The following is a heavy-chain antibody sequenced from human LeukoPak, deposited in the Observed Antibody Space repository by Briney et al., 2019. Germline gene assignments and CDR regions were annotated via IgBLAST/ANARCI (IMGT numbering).Heavy chain of an antibody. Sequence: PGGSLRLSCVASGFTVSSKYMSWVRQAPGKGLEWVSVIYSGGSTYYGESVKGRFTISRDNAKNSVYLQMNSLREEDTAVYYCARPTDSSVDHWGQGTLVTVSS. V-gene: IGHV3-53*01. CDR2: IYSGGST. J-gene: IGHJ5*02. CDR1: GFTVSSKY. CDR3: ARPTDSSVDH. D-gene: IGHD5-18*01.